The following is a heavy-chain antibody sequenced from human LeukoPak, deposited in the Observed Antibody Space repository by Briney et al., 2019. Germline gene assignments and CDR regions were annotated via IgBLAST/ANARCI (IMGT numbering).Heavy chain of an antibody. J-gene: IGHJ3*02. CDR1: GFTFSSYW. CDR3: ARGVEYYYDSSGYYGRDDAFDI. Sequence: PGGSLRLSCAAAGFTFSSYWMHWVRQAPGKGLVWVSRINSDGSSTSYADSVKGRFTISRDNAKNTLYLQMNGLRGEDTAVYYCARGVEYYYDSSGYYGRDDAFDIWGQGTMVTVSS. D-gene: IGHD3-22*01. V-gene: IGHV3-74*01. CDR2: INSDGSST.